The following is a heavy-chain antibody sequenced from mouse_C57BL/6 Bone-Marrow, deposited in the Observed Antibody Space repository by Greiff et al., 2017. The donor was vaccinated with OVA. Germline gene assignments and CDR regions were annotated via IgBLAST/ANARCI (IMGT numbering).Heavy chain of an antibody. CDR2: IWRGGST. Sequence: QVQLQQSGPGLVQPSQSLSITCTVSGFSLTSYGVHWVRQSPGKGLEWLGVIWRGGSTDYNAAFMSRLSITKDNSKSQVFFKMNSLQADDTAIYYYAKIITTVVPYYYAMDYWGQGTSVTVSS. CDR3: AKIITTVVPYYYAMDY. D-gene: IGHD1-1*01. CDR1: GFSLTSYG. J-gene: IGHJ4*01. V-gene: IGHV2-5*01.